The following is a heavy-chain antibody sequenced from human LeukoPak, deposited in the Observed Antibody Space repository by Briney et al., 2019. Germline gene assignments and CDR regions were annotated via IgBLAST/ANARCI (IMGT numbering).Heavy chain of an antibody. V-gene: IGHV3-33*01. J-gene: IGHJ4*02. D-gene: IGHD3-16*01. CDR1: GFTFSSYG. CDR3: AREMITFPTLDY. Sequence: GGSLRLSCAASGFTFSSYGMHWVRQAPGKGLEWVAVIWYDGSNKYYADSVKGRFTISRDNSKNTLYLQMNSLRAEDTAVYYCAREMITFPTLDYWGQGTLVTVSS. CDR2: IWYDGSNK.